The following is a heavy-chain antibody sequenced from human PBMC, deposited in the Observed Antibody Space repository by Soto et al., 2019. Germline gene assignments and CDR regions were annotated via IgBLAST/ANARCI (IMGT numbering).Heavy chain of an antibody. CDR2: INSDGSST. CDR3: ASGYEMATILGDNDAFDI. D-gene: IGHD5-12*01. J-gene: IGHJ3*02. Sequence: EVQLVESGGGLVQPGGSLRLSCAASGFTFSSYWMHWVRQAPGKGPVWVSRINSDGSSTSYADSVKGRFTISRDNAKNTLYLQMNSLRAEDTAVYYCASGYEMATILGDNDAFDIWGQGTMVTVSS. CDR1: GFTFSSYW. V-gene: IGHV3-74*01.